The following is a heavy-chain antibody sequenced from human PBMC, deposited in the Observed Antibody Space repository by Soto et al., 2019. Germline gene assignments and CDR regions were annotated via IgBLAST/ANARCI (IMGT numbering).Heavy chain of an antibody. Sequence: QVQLVESGGGVVQPGRSLRLSCVVSGFTFSSYAMHWVRQAPGKGLEWVALISYDGGKKYYADSVKGRFTISRDNSKNTVYLQMNSLRAEDTAVNYCARAFNYYDTTGYYLSWYFDLWGRGTLVTVSS. CDR3: ARAFNYYDTTGYYLSWYFDL. CDR1: GFTFSSYA. D-gene: IGHD3-22*01. CDR2: ISYDGGKK. J-gene: IGHJ2*01. V-gene: IGHV3-30-3*01.